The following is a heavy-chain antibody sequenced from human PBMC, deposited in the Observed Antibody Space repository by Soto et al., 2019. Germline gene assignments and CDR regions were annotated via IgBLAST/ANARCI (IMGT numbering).Heavy chain of an antibody. D-gene: IGHD3-10*01. J-gene: IGHJ6*02. CDR1: GGSISSGGYY. CDR3: ARDFYYGSGSYYSQHHYYYYHGMDV. Sequence: SETLSLTCTVSGGSISSGGYYWSWIRQHPGKGLEWIGYIYYSGSTYYNPSLKSRVTISVDTSKNQFSLKLSSVTAADTAVYYCARDFYYGSGSYYSQHHYYYYHGMDVWGQGTTVTVSS. CDR2: IYYSGST. V-gene: IGHV4-31*03.